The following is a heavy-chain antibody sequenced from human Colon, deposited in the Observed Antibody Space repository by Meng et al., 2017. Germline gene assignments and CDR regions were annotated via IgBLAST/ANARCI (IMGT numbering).Heavy chain of an antibody. D-gene: IGHD3/OR15-3a*01. J-gene: IGHJ4*02. Sequence: QVQLHQWGSGPLQPSETLSLSCAVAGGSISSNWWSWVRQPPGKGLEWIGEFFHTGRTNYDPSLKSRVTISVDKSNNQFSLKLTSVTAADTAVYYCARHISILGQRGFDYWGQGTLVTVSS. V-gene: IGHV4-4*02. CDR1: GGSISSNW. CDR2: FFHTGRT. CDR3: ARHISILGQRGFDY.